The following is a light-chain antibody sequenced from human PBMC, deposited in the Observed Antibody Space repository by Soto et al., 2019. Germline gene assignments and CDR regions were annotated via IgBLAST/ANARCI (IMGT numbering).Light chain of an antibody. CDR2: GVS. J-gene: IGKJ1*01. CDR1: QNVNSNF. V-gene: IGKV3-20*01. CDR3: QQSAGSPRT. Sequence: EIVLTQSPGTLSLSPGERATLSCRASQNVNSNFFAWYQQKAGQAPRLLIYGVSSRATGIPDRFSGSGADTDFTLTISRLEPEDFAVYFCQQSAGSPRTFGQGTKVDIK.